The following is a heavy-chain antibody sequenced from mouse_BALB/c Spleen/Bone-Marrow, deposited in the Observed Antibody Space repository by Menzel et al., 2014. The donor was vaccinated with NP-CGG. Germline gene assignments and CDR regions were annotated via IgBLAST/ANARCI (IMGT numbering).Heavy chain of an antibody. J-gene: IGHJ3*01. Sequence: QVQLQQSGVELVRPGTSVKVSCKASGYAFTNYWIEWVKQRPGQGLGWIGVINPGSGGINYNEKFKGKATLTADKSSNTAYMQLSSLASDDSAVYFCARELGRGFAYWGQGTLVTVSA. D-gene: IGHD4-1*01. CDR3: ARELGRGFAY. CDR1: GYAFTNYW. V-gene: IGHV1-54*01. CDR2: INPGSGGI.